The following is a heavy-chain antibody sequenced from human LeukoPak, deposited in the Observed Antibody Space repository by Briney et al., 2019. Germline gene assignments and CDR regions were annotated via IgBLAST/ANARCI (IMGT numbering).Heavy chain of an antibody. Sequence: ASVKVSCKASGYTFTSYGISWVRQAPGQGLEWMGWISAYNGNTNYAQKLQGRVTMTTDTSTSTAYMELRSLRSDDTAVYYCARCRYDFWSGYQGDAFDIWGQGTMVTVSS. CDR3: ARCRYDFWSGYQGDAFDI. J-gene: IGHJ3*02. CDR1: GYTFTSYG. CDR2: ISAYNGNT. V-gene: IGHV1-18*01. D-gene: IGHD3-3*01.